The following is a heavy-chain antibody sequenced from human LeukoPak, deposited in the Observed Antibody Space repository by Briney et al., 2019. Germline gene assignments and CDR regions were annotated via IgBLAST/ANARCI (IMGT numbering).Heavy chain of an antibody. J-gene: IGHJ4*02. CDR2: IRPDGSEK. CDR1: GFTFSSSW. CDR3: AKFGRSTSPVN. D-gene: IGHD3-16*01. Sequence: PGGSLRLSCAASGFTFSSSWMSWVRLAPGKGLEWVGNIRPDGSEKQYVDSVKGRFTISRDNAQNSLFLQMNRLRAEDTAVYYCAKFGRSTSPVNWGQGTLVTVSS. V-gene: IGHV3-7*01.